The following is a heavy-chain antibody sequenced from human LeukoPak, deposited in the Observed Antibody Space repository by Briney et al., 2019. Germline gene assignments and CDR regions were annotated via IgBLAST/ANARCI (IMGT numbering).Heavy chain of an antibody. J-gene: IGHJ1*01. CDR1: GFIFNNYE. CDR2: ISNGGRTM. V-gene: IGHV3-48*03. CDR3: AIAYSGVWHTEDLLL. D-gene: IGHD6-19*01. Sequence: PGGSLRLSCAASGFIFNNYEMNWVRQAPGKGLEWISYISNGGRTMYYADSVKGRFTISRDNAKNSLYLQMNSLRAEDTAVYYCAIAYSGVWHTEDLLLWGQGTLVTVAS.